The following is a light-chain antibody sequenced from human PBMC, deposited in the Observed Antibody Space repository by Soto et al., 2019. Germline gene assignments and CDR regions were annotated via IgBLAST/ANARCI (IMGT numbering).Light chain of an antibody. J-gene: IGKJ1*01. Sequence: DIQMTQSLSTLSASVGDRVIITCRASQSISSWLAWYQQKPGKAPNLLIYKASTLKSGVPSRFSGSGSGTEFTLTISSLQPDDFATYHCQQYDNDSWTFGQGPKVEIK. CDR2: KAS. CDR3: QQYDNDSWT. CDR1: QSISSW. V-gene: IGKV1-5*03.